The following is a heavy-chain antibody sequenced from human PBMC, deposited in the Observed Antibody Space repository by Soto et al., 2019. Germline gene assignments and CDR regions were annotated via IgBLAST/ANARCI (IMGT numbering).Heavy chain of an antibody. CDR3: AKEQDVDTAMALDY. V-gene: IGHV3-30*18. D-gene: IGHD5-18*01. CDR1: GFTFSSYG. J-gene: IGHJ4*02. Sequence: GGSLRLSCAASGFTFSSYGMHWVRQAPGKGLEWVAVISYDGSIKYYADSVKGRFTISRDNSKNTLYLQMNSLRAEDTAVYYCAKEQDVDTAMALDYWGQGTLVTVSS. CDR2: ISYDGSIK.